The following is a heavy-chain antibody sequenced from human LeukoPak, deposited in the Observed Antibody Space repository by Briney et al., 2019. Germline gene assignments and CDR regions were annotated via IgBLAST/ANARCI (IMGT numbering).Heavy chain of an antibody. J-gene: IGHJ4*02. CDR3: ARHSSGWSQYYFDY. Sequence: SETLSLTCTVSGGSIDSGDYHWSWIRQSPGKGLEWIGYIHFSGRTDYNPSLKSRVTISVDTSKNQFSLKLSSVTAADTAVYYCARHSSGWSQYYFDYWGQGTLVTVSS. V-gene: IGHV4-61*08. CDR1: GGSIDSGDYH. D-gene: IGHD6-19*01. CDR2: IHFSGRT.